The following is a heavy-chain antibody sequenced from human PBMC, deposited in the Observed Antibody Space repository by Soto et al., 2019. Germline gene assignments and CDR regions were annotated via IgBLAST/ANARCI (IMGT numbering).Heavy chain of an antibody. Sequence: GGSLRLSCAASGFTFSSYGMHWVRQAPGKGLEWVAVISYDGSNKYYADYVKGRFTISRDNSKNTLYLQMNSLRAEDTAVYYCAKDRLLRYFDWLSLDYWGQGTLVTVSS. V-gene: IGHV3-30*18. CDR2: ISYDGSNK. D-gene: IGHD3-9*01. CDR3: AKDRLLRYFDWLSLDY. J-gene: IGHJ4*02. CDR1: GFTFSSYG.